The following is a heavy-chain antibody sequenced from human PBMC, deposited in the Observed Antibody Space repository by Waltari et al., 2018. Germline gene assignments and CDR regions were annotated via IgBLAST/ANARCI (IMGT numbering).Heavy chain of an antibody. D-gene: IGHD6-19*01. CDR3: ARWQQWPVRAFDY. CDR2: IYSGGST. CDR1: GFIVSSNY. J-gene: IGHJ4*02. V-gene: IGHV3-53*01. Sequence: EVQLVESGGGLIQPGGSLRLSCAASGFIVSSNYMSWVRQAPGRGLEWVSLIYSGGSTYYADSVKGRFTISRDKSKNTLYLQMDSLSVEDTAVYYCARWQQWPVRAFDYWGQGTLVTVSS.